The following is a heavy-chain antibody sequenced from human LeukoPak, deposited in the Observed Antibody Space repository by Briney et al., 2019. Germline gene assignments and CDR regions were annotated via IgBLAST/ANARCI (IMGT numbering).Heavy chain of an antibody. CDR2: IYHTGNA. J-gene: IGHJ2*01. CDR1: GGSISGYI. V-gene: IGHV4-59*08. Sequence: PPETLSLTCSVSGGSISGYIWSWVRQPPGKGLEWIAYIYHTGNANYNPSLKSRVTISVDTSKDQFSLRLTSVTAADTAVHHCVRLSVVSPHRYFDLWGRGTLVTVSS. CDR3: VRLSVVSPHRYFDL. D-gene: IGHD2-21*01.